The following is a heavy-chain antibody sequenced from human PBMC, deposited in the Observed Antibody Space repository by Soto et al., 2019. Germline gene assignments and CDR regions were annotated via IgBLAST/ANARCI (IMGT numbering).Heavy chain of an antibody. CDR1: GFRFSSYS. V-gene: IGHV3-23*01. CDR2: ITATGDRT. D-gene: IGHD3-22*01. CDR3: ATMNGYFEY. Sequence: GGSLRLSCADSGFRFSSYSMSWVRQTPGKGLEWVAAITATGDRTYYADSVTGRFTISRDNSKKTHYLQMTSLRAEDTAMYYCATMNGYFEYWGQGTPVTVYS. J-gene: IGHJ4*02.